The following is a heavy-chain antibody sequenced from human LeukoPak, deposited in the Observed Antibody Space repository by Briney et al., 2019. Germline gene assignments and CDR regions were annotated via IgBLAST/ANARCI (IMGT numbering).Heavy chain of an antibody. J-gene: IGHJ4*02. CDR2: ISGSGGST. CDR1: GFTVSSNY. CDR3: AKGVTAPKPTPFDY. V-gene: IGHV3-23*01. D-gene: IGHD1-14*01. Sequence: GGSLRLSCAASGFTVSSNYMSWVRQAPGKGLEWVSAISGSGGSTYYADSVKGRFTISRDNSKNTLYLQMNSLRAEDTAVYYCAKGVTAPKPTPFDYWGQGTLVTVSS.